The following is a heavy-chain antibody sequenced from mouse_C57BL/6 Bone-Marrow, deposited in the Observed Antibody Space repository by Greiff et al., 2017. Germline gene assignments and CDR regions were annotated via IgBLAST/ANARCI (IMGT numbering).Heavy chain of an antibody. Sequence: VKLMESGAELVRPGTSVKMSCKASGYTFTNYWIGWAKQRPGHGLEWIGDIYPGGGYTNYNEKFKGKATLTADKSSSTAYMQFSSLTSEDSAIYYCATTVVATPYWYFDVWGTGTTVTVSS. V-gene: IGHV1-63*01. D-gene: IGHD1-1*01. CDR3: ATTVVATPYWYFDV. CDR1: GYTFTNYW. J-gene: IGHJ1*03. CDR2: IYPGGGYT.